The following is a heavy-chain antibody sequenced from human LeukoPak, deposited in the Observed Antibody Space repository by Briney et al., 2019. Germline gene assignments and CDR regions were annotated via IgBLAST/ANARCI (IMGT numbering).Heavy chain of an antibody. CDR1: GFNFSNYA. J-gene: IGHJ3*02. V-gene: IGHV3-23*01. D-gene: IGHD3-3*01. Sequence: GGSLRLSCAASGFNFSNYAMSWVRQAPGKGLEWVSAISGSGGSTYYADSVKGRFTISRDNSKNTLYLQMNSLRAEDTAVYYCAKDGTIFGVVPDAFDIWGQGTMVTVSS. CDR3: AKDGTIFGVVPDAFDI. CDR2: ISGSGGST.